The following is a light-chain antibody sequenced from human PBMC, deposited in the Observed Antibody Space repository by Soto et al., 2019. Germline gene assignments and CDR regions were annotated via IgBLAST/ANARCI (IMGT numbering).Light chain of an antibody. CDR1: QSVSSSY. Sequence: ENVLTQSPGTLSLSPGERATLSCRAIQSVSSSYLAWYQQKPGQAPRLLIYGASSRATGIPDRFSGSGSGTDFTLTISRLEPEDFAVYYCQQYGSSPSWTFGQGTKVDNK. J-gene: IGKJ1*01. V-gene: IGKV3-20*01. CDR2: GAS. CDR3: QQYGSSPSWT.